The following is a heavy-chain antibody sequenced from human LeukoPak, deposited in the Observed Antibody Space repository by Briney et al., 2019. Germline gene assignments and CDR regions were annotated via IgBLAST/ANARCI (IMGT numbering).Heavy chain of an antibody. J-gene: IGHJ4*02. CDR1: GFTFTSYD. D-gene: IGHD1-26*01. CDR2: MNPNSGNT. Sequence: ASVKVSCKASGFTFTSYDINWVRQAPGQGLEWMGWMNPNSGNTGYAQKFQGRVTMTRNTSISTAYMELSSLRSEGTAVYYCARGLGVGATNYFDYWGQGTLVTVSS. CDR3: ARGLGVGATNYFDY. V-gene: IGHV1-8*01.